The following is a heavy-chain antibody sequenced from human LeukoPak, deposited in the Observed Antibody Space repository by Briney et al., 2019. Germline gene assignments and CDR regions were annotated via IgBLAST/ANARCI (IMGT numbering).Heavy chain of an antibody. D-gene: IGHD1/OR15-1a*01. Sequence: GASVKVSCKASGGTFSSYAISWVRQAPGQGLEWMGGIIPIFGTADYAQKFQGRVTITADKSTSTAYMELSSLRSEDTAVYYCARAEGWEQVDYWGQGTLVTVSS. CDR2: IIPIFGTA. V-gene: IGHV1-69*06. CDR1: GGTFSSYA. CDR3: ARAEGWEQVDY. J-gene: IGHJ4*02.